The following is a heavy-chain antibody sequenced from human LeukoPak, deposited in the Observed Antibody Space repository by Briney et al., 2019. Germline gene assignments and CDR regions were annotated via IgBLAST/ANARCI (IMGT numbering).Heavy chain of an antibody. J-gene: IGHJ6*04. D-gene: IGHD3-10*01. CDR2: INTNTGNP. V-gene: IGHV7-4-1*01. Sequence: GASVKVSCKASGYTFTSYAMNWVRQAPGQGLEWMGWINTNTGNPTYAQGFTGRFVFSLDTSVSTAYLQICSLKAEDTAVYYCASGETYYYGSGSTPSYYYGMDVWGKGTTVTVSS. CDR3: ASGETYYYGSGSTPSYYYGMDV. CDR1: GYTFTSYA.